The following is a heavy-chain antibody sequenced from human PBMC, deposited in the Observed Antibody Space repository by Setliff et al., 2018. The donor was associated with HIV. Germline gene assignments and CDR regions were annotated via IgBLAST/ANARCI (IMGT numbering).Heavy chain of an antibody. V-gene: IGHV4-30-4*08. J-gene: IGHJ6*03. Sequence: SETLSLTCTVSGGSISSGDYFLSWIRQAPGKGLEWIGCIYYSGSAYYNPSLQRRVTISVDTSKNQVSLKLNSMTAADTAVYYCARGVLITKRVTQTGGYYYYTDVWGKGTTVTVSS. D-gene: IGHD2-21*02. CDR1: GGSISSGDYF. CDR3: ARGVLITKRVTQTGGYYYYTDV. CDR2: IYYSGSA.